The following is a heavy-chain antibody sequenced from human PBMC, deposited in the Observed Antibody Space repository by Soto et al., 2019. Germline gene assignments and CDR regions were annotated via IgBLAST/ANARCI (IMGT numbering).Heavy chain of an antibody. CDR1: GFTFSSYW. Sequence: PGGSLRLSCAASGFTFSSYWMHWVRQAPGKGLVWVSRINSDGSSTSYADSVKGRFTISGDNAKNTLYLQMNSLRAEDTAVYYCARGRIAAALDYWGQGTLVTVSS. V-gene: IGHV3-74*01. D-gene: IGHD6-13*01. J-gene: IGHJ4*02. CDR2: INSDGSST. CDR3: ARGRIAAALDY.